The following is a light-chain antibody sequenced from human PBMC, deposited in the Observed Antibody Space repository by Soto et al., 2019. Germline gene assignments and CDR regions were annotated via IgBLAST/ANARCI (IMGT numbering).Light chain of an antibody. CDR2: AAS. V-gene: IGKV1-39*01. CDR1: QSISSW. CDR3: QQSYSTLVGLT. J-gene: IGKJ3*01. Sequence: DIQMTQSPSTLSASVGDRVTITCRASQSISSWLAWYQQKPGKAPKLLIYAASSLQSGVPSRFSGSGSGTDFTLTISSLQPEDFATYYCQQSYSTLVGLTFGPGTKVDIK.